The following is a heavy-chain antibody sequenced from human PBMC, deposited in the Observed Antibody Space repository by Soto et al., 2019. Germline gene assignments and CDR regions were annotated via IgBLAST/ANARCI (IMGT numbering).Heavy chain of an antibody. J-gene: IGHJ5*02. CDR1: GFTFSSYA. V-gene: IGHV3-30-3*01. D-gene: IGHD6-13*01. Sequence: GGSLRLSCAASGFTFSSYAMHWVRQAPGKGLEWVAVISYDGSNKYYADSVKGRFTISRDNSKNTLYLQMNSLRAEDTAVYYCARDLAAAGTTYLNWFDPWGQGTLVTVSS. CDR2: ISYDGSNK. CDR3: ARDLAAAGTTYLNWFDP.